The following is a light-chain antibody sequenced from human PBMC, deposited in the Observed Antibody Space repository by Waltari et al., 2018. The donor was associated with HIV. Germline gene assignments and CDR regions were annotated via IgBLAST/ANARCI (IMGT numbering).Light chain of an antibody. CDR1: SGPSSNA. V-gene: IGLV4-69*01. CDR2: VNSDGSH. Sequence: QPVLPQPPSASGSLGAPVKPTGPLRSGPSSNAIAWHQQQPEKGPRFLMKVNSDGSHNRGAGIPDRFSGSTYGAERYLTISSLQSEDEADYYCQTWGTGIAVFGGGTKLTVL. CDR3: QTWGTGIAV. J-gene: IGLJ3*02.